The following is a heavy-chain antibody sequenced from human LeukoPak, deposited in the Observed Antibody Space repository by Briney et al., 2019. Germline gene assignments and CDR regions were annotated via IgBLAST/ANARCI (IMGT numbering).Heavy chain of an antibody. Sequence: SETLSLTCTVSGASISSGTYSWSWIRQPPGEGLEWIGSIYHTGSTYYNPPLKSRVTISVDTSKSQFSLKLSSVTAADTAMYYCARLSVGAADYWGQGTLVTVSS. V-gene: IGHV4-39*01. CDR2: IYHTGST. CDR1: GASISSGTYS. J-gene: IGHJ4*02. D-gene: IGHD1-26*01. CDR3: ARLSVGAADY.